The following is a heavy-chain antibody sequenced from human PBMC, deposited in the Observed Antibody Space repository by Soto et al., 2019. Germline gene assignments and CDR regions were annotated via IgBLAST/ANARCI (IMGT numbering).Heavy chain of an antibody. CDR1: AFTFSTHA. J-gene: IGHJ6*02. D-gene: IGHD3-22*01. CDR3: AKGLGSTTSFPFYDSMDV. V-gene: IGHV3-23*01. Sequence: GGSLRLSCVASAFTFSTHAMSWVRQAPGKGLEWVSGISGSGGRTYYADSVKGRFTISRDNSKNTLYLQMNSLRVEDSAVYYCAKGLGSTTSFPFYDSMDVWGQGTTVTVSS. CDR2: ISGSGGRT.